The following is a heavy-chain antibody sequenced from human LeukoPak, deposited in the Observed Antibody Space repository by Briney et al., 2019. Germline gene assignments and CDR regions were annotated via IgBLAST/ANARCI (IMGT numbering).Heavy chain of an antibody. V-gene: IGHV3-21*01. CDR3: ARDDPYYYDSSNYCDY. CDR2: IVGDAGRT. CDR1: GFIFSIHG. D-gene: IGHD3-22*01. J-gene: IGHJ4*02. Sequence: PGGSLRLSRVASGFIFSIHGMNWVRQAPGKGLEWVSGIVGDAGRTYYADSVKGRFTISRDNAKNSLYLQMDSLRAEDTAVYYCARDDPYYYDSSNYCDYWGQGTLVTVSS.